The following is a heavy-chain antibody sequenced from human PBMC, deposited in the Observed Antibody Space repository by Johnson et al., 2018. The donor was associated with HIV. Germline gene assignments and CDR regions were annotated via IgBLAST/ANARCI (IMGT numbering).Heavy chain of an antibody. V-gene: IGHV3-15*01. CDR1: GFTFSNAW. CDR3: AKTHTYGGAFDI. CDR2: IKSKTDGGTT. D-gene: IGHD5-18*01. J-gene: IGHJ3*02. Sequence: VQLVESGGGLVKPGGSLRLSCAASGFTFSNAWMSWVRQAPGQGLEWVGRIKSKTDGGTTDYAAPVKGRFTISRDNSKNTLYLQMNSLRVEDTAVYFCAKTHTYGGAFDIWGQGTMVTVSS.